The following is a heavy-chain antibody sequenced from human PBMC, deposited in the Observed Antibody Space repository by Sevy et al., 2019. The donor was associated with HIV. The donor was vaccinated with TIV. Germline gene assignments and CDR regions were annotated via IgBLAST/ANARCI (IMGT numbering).Heavy chain of an antibody. J-gene: IGHJ6*02. CDR2: ISYDGSKK. CDR1: GVTFSSYG. CDR3: AHSGGLYGYYYGMDV. V-gene: IGHV3-30*03. D-gene: IGHD2-8*02. Sequence: GESLKISCAASGVTFSSYGIHWVRQAPGKGLEWVAVISYDGSKKNHAEFMKGRFTISRDNSKNMLYLEMSSLRPEDTAVYYCAHSGGLYGYYYGMDVWGQGTTVTVSS.